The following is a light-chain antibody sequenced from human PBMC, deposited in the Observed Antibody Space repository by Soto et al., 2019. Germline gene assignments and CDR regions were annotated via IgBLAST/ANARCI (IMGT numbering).Light chain of an antibody. CDR2: DAS. CDR3: QLRYIWPPHT. CDR1: QSVNNY. J-gene: IGKJ4*01. Sequence: EIVLTQSPATLSLSPGERATLSCRASQSVNNYLAWYQQKPGQAPRLLIYDASNMANDIPARFSGSGYGPDFTLTISCVEPEDFPISYCQLRYIWPPHTFGGGTKVEIK. V-gene: IGKV3-11*01.